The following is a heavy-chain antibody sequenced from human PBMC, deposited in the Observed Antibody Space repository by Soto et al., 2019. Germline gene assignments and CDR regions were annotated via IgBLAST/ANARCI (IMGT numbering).Heavy chain of an antibody. CDR2: IYHSGST. D-gene: IGHD3-16*02. J-gene: IGHJ5*02. CDR1: GGSISSGGYS. CDR3: ARAVMITFGGAIKVWFDP. V-gene: IGHV4-30-2*01. Sequence: SETLSLTCAVSGGSISSGGYSWSWIRQPPGKGLEWIGYIYHSGSTYYNPSLKSRVTISVDRSKNQFSLKLSSVTAADTAVYYCARAVMITFGGAIKVWFDPWGQGTLVTVSS.